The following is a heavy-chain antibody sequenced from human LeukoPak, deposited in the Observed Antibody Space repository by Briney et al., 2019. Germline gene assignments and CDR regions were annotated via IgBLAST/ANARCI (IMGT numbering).Heavy chain of an antibody. V-gene: IGHV3-20*04. CDR3: ARDPTSIAARFYYFDY. CDR1: GFTFDDYG. CDR2: INWNGGST. J-gene: IGHJ4*02. D-gene: IGHD6-6*01. Sequence: GGSLRLSCAASGFTFDDYGMSWVRQAPGKGLEWVSGINWNGGSTGYADSVKGRFTIPRDNAKNSLYLQMNSLRAEDTALYYCARDPTSIAARFYYFDYWGQGTLVTVSS.